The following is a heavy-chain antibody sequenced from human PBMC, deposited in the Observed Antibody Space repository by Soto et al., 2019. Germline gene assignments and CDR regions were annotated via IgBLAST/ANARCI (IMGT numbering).Heavy chain of an antibody. V-gene: IGHV1-69*12. Sequence: QVQLVQSGAEVKKPGSSVKVSCKASGGTFSNFAINWVRQAPGQGLEWMGGTSPIFATANYAQKFQDRVTITADESTSTVYMELSSLRSDDTAVYYCARVYYDFVSARGGGMDVWGQGTTVTVSS. CDR2: TSPIFATA. J-gene: IGHJ6*02. D-gene: IGHD3-3*01. CDR3: ARVYYDFVSARGGGMDV. CDR1: GGTFSNFA.